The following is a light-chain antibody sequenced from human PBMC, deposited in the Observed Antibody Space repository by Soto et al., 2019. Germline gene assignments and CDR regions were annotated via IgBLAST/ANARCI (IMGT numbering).Light chain of an antibody. Sequence: EIVLTQSPATLSLSPGERATLSCRASQSVSSYLAWYQQKPGQAPRLLIYDASNRATGIPARFSGSGSGTDFTLTISSLEPEDFAVYYCQQFYAVPRTFGPGTTVDIK. CDR1: QSVSSY. J-gene: IGKJ3*01. V-gene: IGKV3-11*01. CDR2: DAS. CDR3: QQFYAVPRT.